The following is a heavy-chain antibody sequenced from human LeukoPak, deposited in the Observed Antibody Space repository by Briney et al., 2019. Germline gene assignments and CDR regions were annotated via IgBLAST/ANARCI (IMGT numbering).Heavy chain of an antibody. Sequence: ASVTVSFKSSGYTFTFYYMHWVRQAPGQGLEWMGWINPNSGGTNYAQKFQGRVTMTRDTSISTAYMELSRLRSDDTAVYYCARDILGSWYFDLWGRGTLVTVSS. D-gene: IGHD7-27*01. V-gene: IGHV1-2*02. J-gene: IGHJ2*01. CDR1: GYTFTFYY. CDR2: INPNSGGT. CDR3: ARDILGSWYFDL.